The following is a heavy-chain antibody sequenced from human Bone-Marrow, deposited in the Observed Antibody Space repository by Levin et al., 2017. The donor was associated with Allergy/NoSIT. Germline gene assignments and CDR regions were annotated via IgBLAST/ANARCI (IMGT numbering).Heavy chain of an antibody. CDR1: GFTFSSYA. D-gene: IGHD3-22*01. J-gene: IGHJ4*02. V-gene: IGHV3-30*18. CDR2: ISYDGADK. CDR3: AKDRYHSGNYRLGDY. Sequence: GESLKISCAASGFTFSSYAMYWVRQAPGKGLEWVAVISYDGADKHYADSVKGRFTISRDNSKNTLYLQTNNVRAEDTAVYFCAKDRYHSGNYRLGDYWGQGTLVTVSS.